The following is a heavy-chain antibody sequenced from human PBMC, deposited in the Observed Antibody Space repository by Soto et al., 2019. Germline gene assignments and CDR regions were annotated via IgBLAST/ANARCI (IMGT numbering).Heavy chain of an antibody. CDR1: GGSISSYS. CDR3: ARVPAAIVAGCAIDV. Sequence: QVQLQESGPGLVKPSETLSLTCTVSGGSISSYSWSWIRQPPGKGLEWIGYIYYSGSTNYNPALKSRVTVSVDTSKNQFSLRLSSVAAADTAVYYCARVPAAIVAGCAIDVWGQGTTVTVSS. V-gene: IGHV4-59*01. D-gene: IGHD2-2*01. CDR2: IYYSGST. J-gene: IGHJ6*02.